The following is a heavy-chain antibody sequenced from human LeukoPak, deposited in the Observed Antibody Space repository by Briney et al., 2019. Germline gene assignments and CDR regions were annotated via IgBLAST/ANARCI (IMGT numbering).Heavy chain of an antibody. CDR3: ARAGGGGYNYGLDY. CDR2: ISSSGSFI. V-gene: IGHV3-11*04. Sequence: GGSLRLSCPASTFTFSDYYMSWIRQAPGKGLEWVSHISSSGSFIYYADSVKGRFTISRDNAKNSLDLQMNSLRDVDTAIYYCARAGGGGYNYGLDYWGQGILVAVSS. J-gene: IGHJ4*02. D-gene: IGHD5-18*01. CDR1: TFTFSDYY.